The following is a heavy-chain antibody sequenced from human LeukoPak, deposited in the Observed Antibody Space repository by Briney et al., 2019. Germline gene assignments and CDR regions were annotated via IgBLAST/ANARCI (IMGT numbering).Heavy chain of an antibody. D-gene: IGHD2-15*01. CDR1: GGSLSSSSYY. CDR2: IYYSGST. V-gene: IGHV4-39*01. Sequence: SETLSLTCTVSGGSLSSSSYYWGWIRQPPGKGLEYIGSIYYSGSTYYNPSLKSPVTISVDTSKNQFSLKLSSVTAADTAVYYCARRGGYCSGVSCLSWFDPWGQGTLVTVSS. J-gene: IGHJ5*02. CDR3: ARRGGYCSGVSCLSWFDP.